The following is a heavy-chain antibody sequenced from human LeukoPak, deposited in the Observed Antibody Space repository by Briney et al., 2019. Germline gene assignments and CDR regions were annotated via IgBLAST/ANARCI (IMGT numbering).Heavy chain of an antibody. CDR2: IIGSSSYI. Sequence: GGSLRLSCAASGFTFSSYSMNWVRQAPGKGLEWVSSIIGSSSYIYYADSVKGRFTISRDNAKKSLYLQMNSLRADDTAVYYCARGDIVVGPNPLWNAFDIWGQGTMVTVSS. V-gene: IGHV3-21*04. CDR3: ARGDIVVGPNPLWNAFDI. J-gene: IGHJ3*02. CDR1: GFTFSSYS. D-gene: IGHD2-2*01.